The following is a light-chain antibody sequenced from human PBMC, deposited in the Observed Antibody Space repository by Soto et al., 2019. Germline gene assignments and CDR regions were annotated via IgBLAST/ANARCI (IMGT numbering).Light chain of an antibody. CDR1: QSISIW. CDR2: KTS. J-gene: IGKJ1*01. V-gene: IGKV1-5*03. Sequence: DIHMTQSPSTLSASVGDRVTITCRASQSISIWLAWYQQKPGKAPNLLIYKTSSLETGGPSRFSGSGSGTEFTPTISSLQPDDFAPYYCQHYNDYSWTFGQGTKVEVK. CDR3: QHYNDYSWT.